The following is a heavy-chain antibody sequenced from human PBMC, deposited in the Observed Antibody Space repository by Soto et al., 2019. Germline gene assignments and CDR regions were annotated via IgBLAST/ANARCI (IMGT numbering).Heavy chain of an antibody. CDR3: ARPRIQLWAPDGFHI. CDR1: GFTFSNYG. CDR2: ISYDGSNK. V-gene: IGHV3-30*03. J-gene: IGHJ3*02. D-gene: IGHD5-18*01. Sequence: GGSLRLSCAASGFTFSNYGMHWVRQAPGKGLEWVAVISYDGSNKYYVDSVKGRFTISRDNAEKSLSLQMSSLRAEDTAVYYCARPRIQLWAPDGFHIWGQGTMVTVSS.